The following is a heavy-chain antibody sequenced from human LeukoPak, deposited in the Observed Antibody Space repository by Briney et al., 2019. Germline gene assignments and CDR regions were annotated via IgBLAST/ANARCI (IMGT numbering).Heavy chain of an antibody. V-gene: IGHV3-23*01. Sequence: QTGGSLRLSRAASGFTFSSYAMSWVRQAPGKGLEWVSAISGSGGSTYYADSVKGRFTISRDNSKNTLYLQMNSLRAEDTAVYYCANDNPITSDWFDPWGQGTLVTVSS. D-gene: IGHD3-16*01. CDR2: ISGSGGST. CDR3: ANDNPITSDWFDP. J-gene: IGHJ5*02. CDR1: GFTFSSYA.